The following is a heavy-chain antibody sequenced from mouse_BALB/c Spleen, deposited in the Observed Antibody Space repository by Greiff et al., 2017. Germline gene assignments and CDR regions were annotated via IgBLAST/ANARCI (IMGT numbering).Heavy chain of an antibody. CDR3: AREEPPWYFDV. J-gene: IGHJ1*01. CDR2: IWAGGST. V-gene: IGHV2-9*02. CDR1: GFSLTSYG. Sequence: QVHVKQSGPGLVAPSQSLSITCTVSGFSLTSYGVHWVRQPPGKGLEWLGVIWAGGSTNYNSALMSRLSISKDNSKSQVFLKMNSLQTDDTARYYCAREEPPWYFDVWGAGTTVTVSS.